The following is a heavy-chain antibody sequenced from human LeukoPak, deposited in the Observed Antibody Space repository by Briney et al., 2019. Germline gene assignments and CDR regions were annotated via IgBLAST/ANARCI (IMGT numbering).Heavy chain of an antibody. CDR1: GFTFSSYA. J-gene: IGHJ3*02. Sequence: GGSLRLSCAASGFTFSSYAMHWVRQAPGKRLEWVAVISYDGSNKYYADSVKGRFTISRDNSKNTLYLQMNSLRAEDTAVYYCAGDCRYDAFDIWGQGTMVTVSS. CDR3: AGDCRYDAFDI. V-gene: IGHV3-30*04. CDR2: ISYDGSNK.